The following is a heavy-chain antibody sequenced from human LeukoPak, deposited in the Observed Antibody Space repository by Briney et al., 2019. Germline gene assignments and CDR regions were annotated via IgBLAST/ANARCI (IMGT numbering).Heavy chain of an antibody. CDR1: GGSFSGYY. Sequence: PSETLSLTCAVYGGSFSGYYWSWIRQPPGKGLEWSGEINHSGSTNYNPSLKSRVTISVDTSKNQFSLKLSSVTAADTAVYYCARLSSSGWYIGYWGQGTLVTVSS. CDR3: ARLSSSGWYIGY. CDR2: INHSGST. D-gene: IGHD6-19*01. V-gene: IGHV4-34*01. J-gene: IGHJ4*02.